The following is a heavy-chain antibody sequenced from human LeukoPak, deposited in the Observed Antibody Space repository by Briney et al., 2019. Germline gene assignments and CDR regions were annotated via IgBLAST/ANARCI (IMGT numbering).Heavy chain of an antibody. V-gene: IGHV1-69*02. D-gene: IGHD3-3*01. CDR3: ARGSITIFGVVIHAFDI. J-gene: IGHJ3*02. CDR2: IITILGIA. Sequence: SVKVSCKASLGTFSSYTISWVRQAPGQGLVWMGRIITILGIANYAQKFQGRVTLTADKSTRTAHMGMRRLRSEDTGVYYCARGSITIFGVVIHAFDIWGRGTMVTVSS. CDR1: LGTFSSYT.